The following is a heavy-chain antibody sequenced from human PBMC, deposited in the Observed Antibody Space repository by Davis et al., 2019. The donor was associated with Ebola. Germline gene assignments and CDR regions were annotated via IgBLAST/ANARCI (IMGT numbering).Heavy chain of an antibody. V-gene: IGHV1-69*13. D-gene: IGHD3-9*01. Sequence: SVKVSCKASGGTFSSYAISWVRQAPGQGLEWMGGIIPIFGTANYAQKFQGRVTITADESTSTAYMELSSLRSEDTAVYYCARGGVYFDWLDSYYYGMDVWGKGTTVTVSS. J-gene: IGHJ6*04. CDR3: ARGGVYFDWLDSYYYGMDV. CDR2: IIPIFGTA. CDR1: GGTFSSYA.